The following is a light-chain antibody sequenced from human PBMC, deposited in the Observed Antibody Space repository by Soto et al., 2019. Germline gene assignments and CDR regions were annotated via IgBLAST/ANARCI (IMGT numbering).Light chain of an antibody. Sequence: DIQMSQSPSTNSGSVVGRVTITCRASQTISSWLAWHQQKPGKAPKLLIYEASSLESGVPSRFGGSGSGTEFTLIISSLQPDDFATYYCQQYNSYPWTFA. J-gene: IGKJ1*01. CDR2: EAS. V-gene: IGKV1-5*03. CDR1: QTISSW. CDR3: QQYNSYPWT.